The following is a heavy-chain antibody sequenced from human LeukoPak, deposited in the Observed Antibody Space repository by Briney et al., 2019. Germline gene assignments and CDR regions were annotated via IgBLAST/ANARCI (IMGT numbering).Heavy chain of an antibody. D-gene: IGHD2-15*01. Sequence: KIGESLKIPCKGSGYSINNYWIAWVRQLPGKGLEWMGIIYPADSDIRYSPSFQGQVTISADKSISTAYLQWNSLKASDTATYYCARQEYCSGASCYTWFDPWGQGTLVTVSS. V-gene: IGHV5-51*01. J-gene: IGHJ5*02. CDR3: ARQEYCSGASCYTWFDP. CDR1: GYSINNYW. CDR2: IYPADSDI.